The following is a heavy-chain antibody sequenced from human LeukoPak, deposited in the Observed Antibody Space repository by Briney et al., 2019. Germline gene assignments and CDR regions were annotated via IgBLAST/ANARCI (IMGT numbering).Heavy chain of an antibody. Sequence: SETLSLTCTVSGGSINSRSYFWGWIRQPPGKGLEWIGSIYYSGSTYYNPSLKSRVTISVDTSKNQFSLKLSSVTAADTAVYYCARWDYTHYHDSSGRDYWGQGTLVTVSS. J-gene: IGHJ4*02. D-gene: IGHD3-22*01. CDR3: ARWDYTHYHDSSGRDY. CDR1: GGSINSRSYF. CDR2: IYYSGST. V-gene: IGHV4-39*07.